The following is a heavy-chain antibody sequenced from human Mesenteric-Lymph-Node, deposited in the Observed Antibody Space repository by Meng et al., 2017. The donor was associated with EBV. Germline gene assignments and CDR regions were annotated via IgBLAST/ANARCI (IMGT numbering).Heavy chain of an antibody. Sequence: QVQLVQSGAEVKKPGASVKVSCEASGYTFTSYAMHWVRQAPGQRLEWMGWINVGNGDTKYSQKFHGRVTITGDTSATTAYMELRSLTSEDTAVYYCARDSTGDSRRFDPWGQGTLVTVSS. CDR2: INVGNGDT. D-gene: IGHD3-22*01. V-gene: IGHV1-3*01. CDR1: GYTFTSYA. CDR3: ARDSTGDSRRFDP. J-gene: IGHJ5*02.